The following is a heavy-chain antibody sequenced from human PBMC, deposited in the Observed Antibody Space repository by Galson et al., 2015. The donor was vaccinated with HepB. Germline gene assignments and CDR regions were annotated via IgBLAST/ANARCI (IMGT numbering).Heavy chain of an antibody. CDR2: ISGSGGST. J-gene: IGHJ2*01. D-gene: IGHD6-19*01. CDR1: GFTFSSYA. V-gene: IGHV3-23*01. Sequence: SLRLSCAASGFTFSSYAMSWVRQAPGKGLEWVSAISGSGGSTYYADSVKGRFTTSRDNSKNTLYLQMNSLRAEDTAVYYCAKAASSGWYFADWYFDLWGRGTLVTVSS. CDR3: AKAASSGWYFADWYFDL.